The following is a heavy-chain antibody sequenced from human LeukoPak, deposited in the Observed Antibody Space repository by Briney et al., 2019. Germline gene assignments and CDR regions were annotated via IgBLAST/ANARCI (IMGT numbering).Heavy chain of an antibody. CDR2: INHSGST. Sequence: PSETLSLTCAVYGGSFSGYYWSWIRQPPGKGLEWIGEINHSGSTNYNPSLKSRVTISVDTSKNQFSLKLSSVTAADTAVYYCARPFYWRGARRRHNWFDHWGQGTLVTVSS. CDR1: GGSFSGYY. J-gene: IGHJ5*02. D-gene: IGHD2-15*01. V-gene: IGHV4-34*01. CDR3: ARPFYWRGARRRHNWFDH.